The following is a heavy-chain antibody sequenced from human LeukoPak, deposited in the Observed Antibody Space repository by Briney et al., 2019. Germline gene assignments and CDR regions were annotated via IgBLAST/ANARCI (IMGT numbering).Heavy chain of an antibody. CDR2: IYYSGST. J-gene: IGHJ4*02. V-gene: IGHV4-59*01. CDR1: GGSISSYY. CDR3: ARDFAFRVPGLIDY. Sequence: SETLSLTCTVSGGSISSYYWSWIRQPPGKGLEWIGYIYYSGSTNYNPSLKSRVTISVDTSKNQFSLKLSSVTAADTAVYYCARDFAFRVPGLIDYWGQGTLVTVSS.